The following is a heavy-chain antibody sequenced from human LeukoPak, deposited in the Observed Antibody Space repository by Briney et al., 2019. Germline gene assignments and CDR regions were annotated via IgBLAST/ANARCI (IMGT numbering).Heavy chain of an antibody. CDR1: GFIFTDYW. J-gene: IGHJ4*02. D-gene: IGHD6-19*01. CDR2: IRGDGRAT. V-gene: IGHV3-74*03. Sequence: GGSLRLSCAVSGFIFTDYWMHWVRQGPGKELVWDARIRGDGRATTYADSVNGRFTISRDNAMNTVFLQMKSLRAEDTGTYYCARFYFPEEHDRAWYEAHWGQGVLVTVS. CDR3: ARFYFPEEHDRAWYEAH.